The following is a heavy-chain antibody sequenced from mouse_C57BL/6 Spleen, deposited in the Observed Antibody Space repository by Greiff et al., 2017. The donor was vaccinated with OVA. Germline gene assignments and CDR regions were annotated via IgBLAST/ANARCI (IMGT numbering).Heavy chain of an antibody. J-gene: IGHJ4*01. CDR1: GYTFTSYW. CDR2: IYPSDSET. D-gene: IGHD2-5*01. CDR3: ARRESNPYYYAMDY. V-gene: IGHV1-61*01. Sequence: QVQLQQPGAELVRPGSSVKLSCKASGYTFTSYWMDWVKQRPGQGLEWIGNIYPSDSETHYNQKFKDKATLTVDKSSSTAYMQLSSLTSEDSAVYYCARRESNPYYYAMDYWGQGTSVTVSS.